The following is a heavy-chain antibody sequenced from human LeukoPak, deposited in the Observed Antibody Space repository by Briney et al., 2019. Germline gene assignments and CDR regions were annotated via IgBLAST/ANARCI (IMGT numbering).Heavy chain of an antibody. D-gene: IGHD6-19*01. J-gene: IGHJ4*02. CDR2: IFGSGGSA. CDR3: GKTTTGYSSGRYPGWPVDC. Sequence: GGSLRLSCAASGFTFNNYAMYWVRQAPGKGLEWVSGIFGSGGSAHYADSVKGRFTISRDNSKNTVYLQMDSLRVEDTAVYYCGKTTTGYSSGRYPGWPVDCWGQGTLVTVSS. CDR1: GFTFNNYA. V-gene: IGHV3-23*01.